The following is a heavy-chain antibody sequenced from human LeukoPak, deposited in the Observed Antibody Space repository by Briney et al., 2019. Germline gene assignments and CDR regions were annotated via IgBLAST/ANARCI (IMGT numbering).Heavy chain of an antibody. CDR3: ARDSLNGPFVISLDY. Sequence: TGGSLRLSCAASGFSFASYEMNWVRQAPGKGLEWVSHISSDGRVETYLDSVRGRFTMSRDNAKDLLLLQMNGLRAEDTAVYYCARDSLNGPFVISLDYWGQGALVTVSS. CDR2: ISSDGRVE. V-gene: IGHV3-48*03. CDR1: GFSFASYE. J-gene: IGHJ4*02. D-gene: IGHD3-9*01.